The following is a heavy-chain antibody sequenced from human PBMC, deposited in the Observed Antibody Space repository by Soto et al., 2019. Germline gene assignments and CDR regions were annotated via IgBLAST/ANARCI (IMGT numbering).Heavy chain of an antibody. D-gene: IGHD1-26*01. CDR2: IYHSGST. CDR1: GGSISSGGYS. V-gene: IGHV4-30-2*01. J-gene: IGHJ4*02. Sequence: SETLSLTCAVSGGSISSGGYSWSWIRQPPGKGLEWIGYIYHSGSTYYNPSLKSRVTISVDRSKNQFSLKLSSVTAADTAVYYCARRLSGNYYPDNIDYWGQGTVVTVSS. CDR3: ARRLSGNYYPDNIDY.